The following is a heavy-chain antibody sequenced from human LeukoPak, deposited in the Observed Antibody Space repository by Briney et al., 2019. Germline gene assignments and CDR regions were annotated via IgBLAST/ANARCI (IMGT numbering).Heavy chain of an antibody. CDR3: ARVLDKYSSGWYNWFDP. Sequence: GGSLRLSCAASGFTFSSYGMHWVRQAPGKGLEWVAVIWYDGRNKFYADSLKGRFTISRDNSKNTLYLQMNSLRAEDTAVYYCARVLDKYSSGWYNWFDPWGQGTLVTVSS. CDR1: GFTFSSYG. D-gene: IGHD6-19*01. J-gene: IGHJ5*02. CDR2: IWYDGRNK. V-gene: IGHV3-33*01.